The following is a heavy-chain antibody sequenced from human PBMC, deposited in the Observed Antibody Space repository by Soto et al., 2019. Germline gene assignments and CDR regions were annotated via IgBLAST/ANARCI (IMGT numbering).Heavy chain of an antibody. D-gene: IGHD3-10*01. V-gene: IGHV3-23*01. CDR1: GFTCKNFA. Sequence: EVQLLESGGGLVQPGGSLRLSCAASGFTCKNFAVSWVRQAPGQGMEWVSAIGGSGSSANYADSVKGRFTVSRDDSKSTLYLQMSGLRVDDTALYYCAKDAVAYNGEWDWFDLWGQGTLVTVSS. CDR2: IGGSGSSA. J-gene: IGHJ5*02. CDR3: AKDAVAYNGEWDWFDL.